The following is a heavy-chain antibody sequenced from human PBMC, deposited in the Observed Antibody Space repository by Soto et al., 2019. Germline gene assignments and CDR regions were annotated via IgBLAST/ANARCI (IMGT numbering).Heavy chain of an antibody. V-gene: IGHV4-31*03. J-gene: IGHJ4*02. CDR3: ASLDSSGWVIDS. CDR2: VYYSGST. D-gene: IGHD6-19*01. CDR1: GGSISSGGYY. Sequence: QVQLQEWGPGLVKPSQTLSLTCSVSGGSISSGGYYWSWIRRHPGKGLEWIGYVYYSGSTYYNQSLKSRVTIAVDTPKNQFSLKLRSVTAADTAVYYCASLDSSGWVIDSWGQGTLVTVSS.